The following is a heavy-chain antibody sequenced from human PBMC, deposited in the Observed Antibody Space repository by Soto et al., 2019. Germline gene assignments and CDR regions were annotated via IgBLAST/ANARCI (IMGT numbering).Heavy chain of an antibody. V-gene: IGHV3-21*01. Sequence: PGGSLRLSCAASGINFSSHSMNWVRQAPGKGLEWVSSISSSSTYIYYADSVKGRLTISRDNAQNSLYLQMNSLRAEDTAVYYCAREGGNYYYYYGMDVWGQGTTVTVSS. CDR3: AREGGNYYYYYGMDV. D-gene: IGHD4-4*01. CDR1: GINFSSHS. J-gene: IGHJ6*02. CDR2: ISSSSTYI.